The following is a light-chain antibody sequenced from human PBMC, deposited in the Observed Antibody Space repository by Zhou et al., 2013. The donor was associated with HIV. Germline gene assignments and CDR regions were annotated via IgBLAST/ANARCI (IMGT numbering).Light chain of an antibody. J-gene: IGKJ4*01. Sequence: DIQMTQSPSTLSAYVGDRVTFSCRASQSISHWLAWYQQKPGKAPKLLIYEASTLESGVPSRFSGSGYGTEFTLTITYLQPEDFATYYCQQSFSAPLTFGGGPRWRS. CDR3: QQSFSAPLT. V-gene: IGKV1-5*03. CDR1: QSISHW. CDR2: EAS.